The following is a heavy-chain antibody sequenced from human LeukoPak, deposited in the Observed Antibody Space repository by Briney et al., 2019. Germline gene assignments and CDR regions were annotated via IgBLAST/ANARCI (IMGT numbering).Heavy chain of an antibody. CDR2: MYPGDSDT. CDR1: GYTITSYW. CDR3: ARGHIVGATRTWFDP. V-gene: IGHV5-51*01. D-gene: IGHD1-26*01. Sequence: PAESLQISCNGAGYTITSYWIAWGRHMAGKSLQWRGIMYPGDSDTKYSPSFQGQVTIAADSSISTAYLKWSSLKASDTAIYYCARGHIVGATRTWFDPWGQGTLVTVSS. J-gene: IGHJ5*02.